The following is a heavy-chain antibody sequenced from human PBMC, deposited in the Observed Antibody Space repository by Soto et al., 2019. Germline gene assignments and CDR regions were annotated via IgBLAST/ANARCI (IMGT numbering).Heavy chain of an antibody. V-gene: IGHV1-69*01. D-gene: IGHD3-16*01. CDR1: GGSFSSYA. CDR2: IVPVLGTS. J-gene: IGHJ6*02. Sequence: QGQLEQSGAEVRKPGSSVKVSCKASGGSFSSYAISWVRQAPGQGVEWMGGIVPVLGTSHSAQKFQGRVTFSTDDSTTTAYMELSSLRSEDTAVYYCARDSPGGGYYYGMDVWGQGTTVTVSS. CDR3: ARDSPGGGYYYGMDV.